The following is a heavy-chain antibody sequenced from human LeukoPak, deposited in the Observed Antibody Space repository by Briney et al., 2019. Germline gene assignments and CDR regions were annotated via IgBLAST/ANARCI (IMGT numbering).Heavy chain of an antibody. CDR1: GYTLTELS. Sequence: ASVKVSCKVSGYTLTELSMHWVRQAPGKGLEWMGGFDPDDGETIYAQKFQGRVTMTEDTSTDTAYMELSSLRSEDTAVYYCATAIVATIPDYYYYMDVWGKGTTVTVSS. D-gene: IGHD5-12*01. CDR3: ATAIVATIPDYYYYMDV. CDR2: FDPDDGET. V-gene: IGHV1-24*01. J-gene: IGHJ6*03.